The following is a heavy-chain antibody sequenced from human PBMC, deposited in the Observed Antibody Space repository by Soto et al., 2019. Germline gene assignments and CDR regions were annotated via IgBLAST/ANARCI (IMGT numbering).Heavy chain of an antibody. Sequence: ASVKVSCKASGYTFTSYGISWVRQAPGQGLEWMGWISAYNGNTNYAQKLQGRVTMTTDTSTSTAYMELRSLRSDDTAVYYCARDPPYCSGGSCYSARYCGQGTLVTVSS. CDR3: ARDPPYCSGGSCYSARY. CDR2: ISAYNGNT. V-gene: IGHV1-18*04. CDR1: GYTFTSYG. D-gene: IGHD2-15*01. J-gene: IGHJ4*02.